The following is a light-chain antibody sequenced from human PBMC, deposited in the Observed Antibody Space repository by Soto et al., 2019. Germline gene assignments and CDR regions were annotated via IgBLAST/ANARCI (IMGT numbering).Light chain of an antibody. CDR3: QQYNSYPWT. CDR1: QSISSW. CDR2: DAS. V-gene: IGKV1-5*01. J-gene: IGKJ1*01. Sequence: DIQMTQSPSSLSAPVGDRVTITCRVSQSISSWAAWYQQKPGRAPKLLMYDASRLENGVPSRFSGSGSGTEFTLTISSLQPEDFATYYCQQYNSYPWTFGQGTKVAIK.